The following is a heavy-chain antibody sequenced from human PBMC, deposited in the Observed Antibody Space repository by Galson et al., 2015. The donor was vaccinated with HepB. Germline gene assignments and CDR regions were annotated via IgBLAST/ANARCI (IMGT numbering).Heavy chain of an antibody. V-gene: IGHV3-66*01. Sequence: SLRLSCAASGFTVSSYYMSWVRQAPGKGLEWVSVIYSGGSTYYADSVKGRFTISRDNSKNTLYLQMNSLRAEDTAVYYCAREDDSSGYYGAYWGQETLVTVSS. D-gene: IGHD3-22*01. CDR2: IYSGGST. CDR3: AREDDSSGYYGAY. CDR1: GFTVSSYY. J-gene: IGHJ4*01.